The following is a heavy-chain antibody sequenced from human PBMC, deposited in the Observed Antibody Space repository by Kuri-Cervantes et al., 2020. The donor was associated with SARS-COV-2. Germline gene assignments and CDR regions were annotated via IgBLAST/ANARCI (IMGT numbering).Heavy chain of an antibody. V-gene: IGHV1-18*01. Sequence: ASVQVSCNAAAYTFTSYGISWVGQAPGEGVEWMGWVSSYNGNTNYAQNLQGRVTITTDKSTSTAYLELRSLRADDTAVYYCARIYDGGPSVVPAAIEFWGWFDPWGQGTLVTVSS. CDR2: VSSYNGNT. D-gene: IGHD2-2*02. J-gene: IGHJ5*01. CDR3: ARIYDGGPSVVPAAIEFWGWFDP. CDR1: AYTFTSYG.